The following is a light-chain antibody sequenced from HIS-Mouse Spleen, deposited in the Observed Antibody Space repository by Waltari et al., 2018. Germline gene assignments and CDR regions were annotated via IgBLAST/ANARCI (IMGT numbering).Light chain of an antibody. V-gene: IGKV3-11*01. CDR1: QSVSSY. Sequence: EIVLTQSPANLSLSPGERPTLSCRASQSVSSYLAWYQQKPGQAPRLLIYDASNRATGIPARFSGSGSGTDFTLTISSLEPEDFAVYYCQQRSNWPWTFGQGTKVEIK. CDR2: DAS. CDR3: QQRSNWPWT. J-gene: IGKJ1*01.